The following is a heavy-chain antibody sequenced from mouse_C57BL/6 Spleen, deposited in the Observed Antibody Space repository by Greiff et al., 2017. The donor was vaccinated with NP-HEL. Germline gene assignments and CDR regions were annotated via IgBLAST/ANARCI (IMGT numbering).Heavy chain of an antibody. V-gene: IGHV1-53*01. CDR3: ARVGKTGLPFAY. CDR2: INPSNGGT. J-gene: IGHJ3*01. Sequence: QVQLQQSGTELVKPGASVKLSCKASGYTFTSYWMHWVKQRPGQGLEWIGNINPSNGGTNYNEKFKRKATLTVDKSSSTAYMQLSSLTSEDSAVYYCARVGKTGLPFAYWGQGTLVTVSA. D-gene: IGHD3-1*01. CDR1: GYTFTSYW.